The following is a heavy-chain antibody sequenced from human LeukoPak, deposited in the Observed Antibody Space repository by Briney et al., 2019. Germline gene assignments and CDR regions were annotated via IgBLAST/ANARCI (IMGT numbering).Heavy chain of an antibody. CDR2: MQTSGIT. CDR1: GGSFSGYY. CDR3: ARDVGRSLVYYYYMDV. D-gene: IGHD3-16*01. V-gene: IGHV4-4*07. J-gene: IGHJ6*03. Sequence: SETLSLTCAVYGGSFSGYYWSWIRQPAGKGLEWIGRMQTSGITNYNPSLKSRVTISVDTSKNQFSLKLSSVTAADTAVYYCARDVGRSLVYYYYMDVWGKGTTVTVSS.